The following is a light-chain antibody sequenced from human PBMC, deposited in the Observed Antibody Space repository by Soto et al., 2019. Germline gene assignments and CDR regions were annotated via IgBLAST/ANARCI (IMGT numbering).Light chain of an antibody. CDR1: QSISSY. V-gene: IGKV1-39*01. CDR3: QQSYSSTWT. J-gene: IGKJ1*01. Sequence: DIQMTQSPSSLSASVGDRVTITCRASQSISSYLNWYQQKPGKAPKLLIYDASVLQTGVPARFSGYASGTDFTLTISSLHPEDFATYYCQQSYSSTWTFGQGTKVDIK. CDR2: DAS.